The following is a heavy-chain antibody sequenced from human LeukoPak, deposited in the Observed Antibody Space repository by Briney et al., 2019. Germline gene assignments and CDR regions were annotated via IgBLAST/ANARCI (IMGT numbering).Heavy chain of an antibody. Sequence: GGSLRLSCAASGFTFSSYGMNWVRQAPGKGLEWVSTIRNSGSSTSYADSVKGRFTISRDNSKNTLYLQMNSLKTEDTAVYYCTRAPYSSRYYFDYWGQGTVVTVSS. V-gene: IGHV3-23*01. CDR3: TRAPYSSRYYFDY. J-gene: IGHJ4*02. CDR1: GFTFSSYG. D-gene: IGHD6-13*01. CDR2: IRNSGSST.